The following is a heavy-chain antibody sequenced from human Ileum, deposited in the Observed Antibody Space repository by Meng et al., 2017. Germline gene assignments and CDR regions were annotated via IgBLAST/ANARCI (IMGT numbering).Heavy chain of an antibody. CDR2: IFQSGRT. J-gene: IGHJ4*02. V-gene: IGHV4-4*02. Sequence: QGQLQGPGPRLVKPSGTRSLTCAVSGTWWSWVRQPPGKGLEWIGEIFQSGRTNYNPSLKSRVTISIDKSKSQISLQLSAVTAADTAVYSCATSNDRDVYYLGYWGQGTLVTVSS. D-gene: IGHD3-22*01. CDR1: GTW. CDR3: ATSNDRDVYYLGY.